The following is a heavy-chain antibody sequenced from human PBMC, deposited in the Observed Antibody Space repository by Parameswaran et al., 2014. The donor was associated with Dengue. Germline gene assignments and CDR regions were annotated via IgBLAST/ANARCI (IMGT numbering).Heavy chain of an antibody. V-gene: IGHV4-59*01. J-gene: IGHJ6*02. CDR3: ARSGDEDYGDYGSRYYYYGMDV. Sequence: ETLSLTCTVSGGSISSYYWSWIRQPPGKGLEWIGYIYYSGSTNYNPSLKSRVTISVDTSKNQFSLKLSSVTAADTAVYYCARSGDEDYGDYGSRYYYYGMDVWGQGTTVTVSS. CDR2: IYYSGST. D-gene: IGHD4-17*01. CDR1: GGSISSYY.